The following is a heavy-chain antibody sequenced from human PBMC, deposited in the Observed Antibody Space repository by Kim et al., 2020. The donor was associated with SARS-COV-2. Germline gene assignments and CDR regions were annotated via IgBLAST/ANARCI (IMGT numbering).Heavy chain of an antibody. D-gene: IGHD3-16*01. J-gene: IGHJ6*02. CDR3: ARGGKDYGMDV. CDR1: GFTFSSSK. CDR2: ISGSSSYI. V-gene: IGHV3-21*01. Sequence: GGSLRLSCAASGFTFSSSKMNWVRQAPGKGLEWVSYISGSSSYIYYADSVRGRFTISRDNAKNSLYLQMNSLRAEDTAVYYCARGGKDYGMDVWGQGPTVTVSS.